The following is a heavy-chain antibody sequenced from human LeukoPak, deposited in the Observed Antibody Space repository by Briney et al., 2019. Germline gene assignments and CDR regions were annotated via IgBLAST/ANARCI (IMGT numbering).Heavy chain of an antibody. J-gene: IGHJ4*02. CDR1: GGAMSSSSDY. Sequence: SETLSLTCTVSGGAMSSSSDYWSWIRQPPGKGLEWIGEINHSGNTNYNPSLKSRVTISVDTSKNQFSLKLSSVTAADTAVYYCARVDGDGYNIPDYWGQGTLVTVSS. D-gene: IGHD5-24*01. V-gene: IGHV4-39*07. CDR3: ARVDGDGYNIPDY. CDR2: INHSGNT.